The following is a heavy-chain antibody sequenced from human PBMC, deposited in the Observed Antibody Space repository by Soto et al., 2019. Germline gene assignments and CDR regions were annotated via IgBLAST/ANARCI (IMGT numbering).Heavy chain of an antibody. D-gene: IGHD3-3*01. CDR1: GASISTSYW. CDR3: TRALFKSLDY. V-gene: IGHV4-4*02. Sequence: QVQLQESGPGLVKPSETLSLTCAVSGASISTSYWWSWVRQSPGKGLEWIGEIHYSGTTNYNPSLKSRVTISLAKSKNQFSLNLNSVTDADTAMYDCTRALFKSLDYWGQGTLVTVSS. J-gene: IGHJ4*02. CDR2: IHYSGTT.